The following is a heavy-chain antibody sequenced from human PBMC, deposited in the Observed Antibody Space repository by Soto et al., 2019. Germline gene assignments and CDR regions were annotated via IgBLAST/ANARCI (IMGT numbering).Heavy chain of an antibody. V-gene: IGHV4-38-2*01. D-gene: IGHD6-6*01. CDR1: GYSIRSGYY. Sequence: SETLSLTCAVSGYSIRSGYYWGWIRQPPGKGLEWIGSMYHSGITYYNLSLKSRVTISVDTSKNQLSLKLSSATAADTAVYYCARSMYSTSAQLYYGMDVWGQGTTVTVSS. CDR2: MYHSGIT. J-gene: IGHJ6*02. CDR3: ARSMYSTSAQLYYGMDV.